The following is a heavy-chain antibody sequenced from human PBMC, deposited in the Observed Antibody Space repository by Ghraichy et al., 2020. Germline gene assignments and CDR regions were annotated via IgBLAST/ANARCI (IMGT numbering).Heavy chain of an antibody. J-gene: IGHJ5*02. V-gene: IGHV3-21*01. D-gene: IGHD6-13*01. CDR2: ISSSSTYK. Sequence: GGSLRLSCAASGFIFKTYSMIWVRQAPGKGLEWVSSISSSSTYKYYADSVKGRFTISRDDPKNSLYLQMSSLRGEDTAVYYCVRGDGSSWYGFPWGQGTLVTVSS. CDR3: VRGDGSSWYGFP. CDR1: GFIFKTYS.